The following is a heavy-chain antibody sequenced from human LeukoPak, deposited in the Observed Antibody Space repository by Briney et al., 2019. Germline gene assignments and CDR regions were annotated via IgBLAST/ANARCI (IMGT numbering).Heavy chain of an antibody. V-gene: IGHV3-48*03. CDR3: ARPYSTVTLLY. J-gene: IGHJ4*02. Sequence: GGSLRLSCAASGFAFSSYEMNWVRLAPGKGLEWVSYISSSGSTIFYADSVKGRFTISRDNAKNLLYLQMNSLRAEDTAVYYCARPYSTVTLLYWGQGTLVTVSS. CDR2: ISSSGSTI. D-gene: IGHD4-17*01. CDR1: GFAFSSYE.